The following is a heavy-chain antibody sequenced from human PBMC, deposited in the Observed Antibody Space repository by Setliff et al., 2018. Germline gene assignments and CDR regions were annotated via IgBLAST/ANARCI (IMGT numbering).Heavy chain of an antibody. Sequence: SVKVSCKASGGTFSSYAISWVRQAPGQGLEWMGGIIPIFGTANYAQKFQGRVTITTDESTSTAYMELSSLRSEDTAVYYCARGTLHGDHGTGAFDIWGKGTMVTVSS. D-gene: IGHD4-17*01. V-gene: IGHV1-69*05. J-gene: IGHJ3*02. CDR2: IIPIFGTA. CDR3: ARGTLHGDHGTGAFDI. CDR1: GGTFSSYA.